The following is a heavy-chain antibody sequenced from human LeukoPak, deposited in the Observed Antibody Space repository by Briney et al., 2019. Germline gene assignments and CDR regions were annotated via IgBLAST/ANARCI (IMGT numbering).Heavy chain of an antibody. Sequence: ASVKVSCKASGYTFTSYYMHWVRQAPGQGLEWMGIINPSGGSTSYAQKFQGRVTMTRDTSTSTVYMELSSLRSEDTAVYYCARVGYYGSGSYRKSTRFDYWGQGTLVTVSS. J-gene: IGHJ4*02. CDR3: ARVGYYGSGSYRKSTRFDY. V-gene: IGHV1-46*01. CDR2: INPSGGST. D-gene: IGHD3-10*01. CDR1: GYTFTSYY.